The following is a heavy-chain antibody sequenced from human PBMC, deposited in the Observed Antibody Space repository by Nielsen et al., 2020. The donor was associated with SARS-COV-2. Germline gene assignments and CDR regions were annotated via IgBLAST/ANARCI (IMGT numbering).Heavy chain of an antibody. J-gene: IGHJ4*02. V-gene: IGHV3-30*18. D-gene: IGHD4-17*01. CDR2: ISYDGSNK. Sequence: GESLKISCAASGFTFSSYGMHWVRQAPGKGLEWVAVISYDGSNKYYADSVKGRFTISRDNSKNTLYLQMNSLRAEDTALYYCAKDLSRGDYGDYGPVGNFDYWGQGTLVTVSS. CDR1: GFTFSSYG. CDR3: AKDLSRGDYGDYGPVGNFDY.